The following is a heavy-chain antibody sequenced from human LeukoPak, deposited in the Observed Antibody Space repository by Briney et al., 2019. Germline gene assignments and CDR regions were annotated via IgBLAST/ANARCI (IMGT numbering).Heavy chain of an antibody. CDR3: AREGWFPSSFDY. CDR1: GFTFSSYG. D-gene: IGHD3-10*01. J-gene: IGHJ4*02. V-gene: IGHV3-30*03. CDR2: ISYDGSNK. Sequence: PGRSLRLSCAASGFTFSSYGMHWVRQAPGKGLEWVAVISYDGSNKYYADSVKGRFTISRDNSKNTLYLQMNSLRAEDTAVYYCAREGWFPSSFDYWGQGTLVTVSS.